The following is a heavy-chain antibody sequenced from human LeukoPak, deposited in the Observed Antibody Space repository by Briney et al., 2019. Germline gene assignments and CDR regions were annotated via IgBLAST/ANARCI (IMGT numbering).Heavy chain of an antibody. CDR3: ARVKQADHYYYYYMDV. CDR1: GDSSSSGNYY. CDR2: IYDNGST. D-gene: IGHD6-13*01. J-gene: IGHJ6*03. V-gene: IGHV4-30-4*01. Sequence: SETLSLTCTVSGDSSSSGNYYWSWIRQHPGKGLEWIGYIYDNGSTQFNPSLKSRLTVSVDRSKNQFSLDLSTVTAADTAVYYCARVKQADHYYYYYMDVWGKGTTVTVSS.